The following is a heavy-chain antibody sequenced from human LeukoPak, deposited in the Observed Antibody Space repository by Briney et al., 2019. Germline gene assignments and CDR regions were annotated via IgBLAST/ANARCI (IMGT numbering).Heavy chain of an antibody. CDR1: GYTFTGYH. CDR2: INPNTGGT. D-gene: IGHD2-2*01. Sequence: GASVKVSCKASGYTFTGYHMHWVRQAPGQGLEWMGRINPNTGGTDYAQKFQGRVTMTRDTSISTAYMDLSRLRSDDTAVYYCAGDYCSSTSCLFGYWGQGTLVTVSS. V-gene: IGHV1-2*06. CDR3: AGDYCSSTSCLFGY. J-gene: IGHJ4*02.